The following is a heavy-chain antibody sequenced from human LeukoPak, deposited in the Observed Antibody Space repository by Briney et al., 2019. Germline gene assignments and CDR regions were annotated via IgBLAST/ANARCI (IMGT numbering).Heavy chain of an antibody. Sequence: GESLKISCKGSGYSFSNYWIGWVRQMPGKGLEWMGIIYPGDSDTRYSPSFQGHVTISADNSISTAYLQWSSPKASDTAMYYCATYSGVWDLLNWGQGTLVAVSS. CDR3: ATYSGVWDLLN. D-gene: IGHD1-26*01. J-gene: IGHJ4*02. CDR2: IYPGDSDT. V-gene: IGHV5-51*01. CDR1: GYSFSNYW.